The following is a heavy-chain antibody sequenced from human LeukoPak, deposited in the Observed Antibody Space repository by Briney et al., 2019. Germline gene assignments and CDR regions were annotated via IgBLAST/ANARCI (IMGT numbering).Heavy chain of an antibody. CDR1: GYIFTSNY. J-gene: IGHJ4*02. CDR2: IYPRDGST. CDR3: ARDQEGFDY. Sequence: ASVTVSCKASGYIFTSNYIHWVRQAAGQGREWMGMIYPRDGSTSYAQRFQDRVTVTRDTSTSTVHMELSGLRSEDTAVYYCARDQEGFDYWGQGTQVTVSS. V-gene: IGHV1-46*01.